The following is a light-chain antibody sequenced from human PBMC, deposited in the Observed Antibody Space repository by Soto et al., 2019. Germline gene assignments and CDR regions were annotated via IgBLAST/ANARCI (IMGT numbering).Light chain of an antibody. CDR3: XXXXXXXIX. V-gene: IGKV1-39*01. Sequence: IQMTQSPSSLSASVGDRVTITCRASQSISSYLNWYQQKPGKAPKLLIYAASSLQSGVPSRFSGSGSGTDFTLTISSLQPEDFATXXXXXXXXXXIXFGQGTRLEI. J-gene: IGKJ5*01. CDR2: AAS. CDR1: QSISSY.